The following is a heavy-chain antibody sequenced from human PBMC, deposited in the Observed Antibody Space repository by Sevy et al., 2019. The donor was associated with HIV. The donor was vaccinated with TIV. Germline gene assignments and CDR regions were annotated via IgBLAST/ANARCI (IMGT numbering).Heavy chain of an antibody. D-gene: IGHD3-9*01. CDR2: IYHSGST. V-gene: IGHV4-30-2*01. CDR1: GDSTGSGGYY. J-gene: IGHJ5*02. Sequence: SETLSLICPVSGDSTGSGGYYWSWLRPPLGKALEWIGCIYHSGSTFHNPSIQRRVTISVDRSKKQFSLKLRSVTAADTAVYYCARGSGTSRYYDHWGQGTLVTVSS. CDR3: ARGSGTSRYYDH.